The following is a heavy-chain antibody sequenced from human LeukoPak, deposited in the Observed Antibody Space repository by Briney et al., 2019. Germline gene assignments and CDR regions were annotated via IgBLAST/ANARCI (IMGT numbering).Heavy chain of an antibody. CDR2: IYSGGST. V-gene: IGHV3-53*01. CDR1: GFTVSSNH. D-gene: IGHD6-13*01. CDR3: ARDGGYSSSWYGY. Sequence: GGSLRLSCAASGFTVSSNHMSWVRQAPGKGLEWVSVIYSGGSTDYADSVKGRFTISRDNLKNTLYLQMNSLRAEDTAVYYCARDGGYSSSWYGYWGQGTLVTVSS. J-gene: IGHJ4*02.